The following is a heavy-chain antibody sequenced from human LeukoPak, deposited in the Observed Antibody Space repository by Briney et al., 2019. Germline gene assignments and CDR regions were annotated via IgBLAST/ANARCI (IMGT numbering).Heavy chain of an antibody. CDR3: ARNSIVGATMDYFDY. D-gene: IGHD1-26*01. CDR1: GFTFSSYG. J-gene: IGHJ4*02. CDR2: IWYDGSNK. V-gene: IGHV3-33*01. Sequence: GGSLRLSCAASGFTFSSYGMHWVRQAPGKGLEWVAVIWYDGSNKYFADSVKGRFTISRDNSKNTLYLQMNSLRAEDTAVYCCARNSIVGATMDYFDYWGQGTLVTASS.